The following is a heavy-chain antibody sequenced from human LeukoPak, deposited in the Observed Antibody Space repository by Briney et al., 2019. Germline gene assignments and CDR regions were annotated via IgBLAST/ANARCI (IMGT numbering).Heavy chain of an antibody. D-gene: IGHD4-17*01. CDR1: GFTFSSYA. CDR3: AKGRAKATVTAGDH. J-gene: IGHJ4*02. V-gene: IGHV3-23*01. Sequence: RGSLRLSCAVSGFTFSSYAMSWVRQAPGKGLEWVSAISGSGGSTHYADSVKGRFTISRDNSKNTLYLQMNSLRADDTAVYYCAKGRAKATVTAGDHWGQGTLATVSS. CDR2: ISGSGGST.